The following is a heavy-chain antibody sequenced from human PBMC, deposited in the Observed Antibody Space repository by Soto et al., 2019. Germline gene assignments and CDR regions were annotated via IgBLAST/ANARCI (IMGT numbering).Heavy chain of an antibody. D-gene: IGHD5-12*01. CDR3: ARGIRGHYGSDV. CDR2: VKSDGST. Sequence: EVQLVESGGDLVQPGGSLRLSCAASGFIFSSYWMHWVRQAPGKGLVWVSRVKSDGSTYYADSVKGRFTISRDNAKNTLYLLMNRLTVEDTAVYYCARGIRGHYGSDVWGQGTMVTVSS. V-gene: IGHV3-74*01. J-gene: IGHJ3*01. CDR1: GFIFSSYW.